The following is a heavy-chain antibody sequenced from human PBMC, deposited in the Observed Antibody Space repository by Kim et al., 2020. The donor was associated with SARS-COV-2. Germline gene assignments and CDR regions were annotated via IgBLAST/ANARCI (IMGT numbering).Heavy chain of an antibody. CDR2: IHTSGRYT. CDR1: GFTFSSYS. V-gene: IGHV3-23*01. Sequence: GGSLRLSCAASGFTFSSYSMSWVRQAPGKGLEWVSLIHTSGRYTYYADSVKGRFTVSRDNSQNTLYLHVNSLRAEDTAIYYCAKGATDGPDAFDIWGQGSMVTVSS. D-gene: IGHD2-15*01. J-gene: IGHJ3*02. CDR3: AKGATDGPDAFDI.